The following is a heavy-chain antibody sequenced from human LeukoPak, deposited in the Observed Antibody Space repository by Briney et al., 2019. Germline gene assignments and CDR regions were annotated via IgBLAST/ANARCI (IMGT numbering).Heavy chain of an antibody. J-gene: IGHJ4*02. CDR1: GFTFSTYT. CDR2: ISGSGRTT. Sequence: GSLRLSCAASGFTFSTYTMSWVRQAPGKGLEWVSAISGSGRTTDYADSVKGQFTISRDNSKNTLYLQMSSLRAEDTAVYYCAKLVGGTPFDYWGQGTLVTVSS. CDR3: AKLVGGTPFDY. V-gene: IGHV3-23*01. D-gene: IGHD1-26*01.